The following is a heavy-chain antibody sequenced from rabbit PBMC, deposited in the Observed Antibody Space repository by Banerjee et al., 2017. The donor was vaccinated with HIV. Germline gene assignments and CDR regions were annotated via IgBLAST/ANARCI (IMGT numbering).Heavy chain of an antibody. J-gene: IGHJ4*01. CDR2: INTSSGNA. Sequence: QEQLVESGGGLVQPEGSLTLTCTASGIDFSSYYYMCWVRQAPGKGLEWIACINTSSGNAVYASWAIGRFTISKTSSTTVTLQLTSLTPADTATYFCARSVAGADWSYALWGPGTLVTVS. CDR3: ARSVAGADWSYAL. D-gene: IGHD8-1*01. V-gene: IGHV1S45*01. CDR1: GIDFSSYYY.